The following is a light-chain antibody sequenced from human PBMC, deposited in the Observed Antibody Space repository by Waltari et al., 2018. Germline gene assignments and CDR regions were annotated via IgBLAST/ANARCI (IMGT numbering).Light chain of an antibody. CDR1: SGLPSTPSY. CDR2: KAN. Sequence: QTVVTQEPSLSVSPGGTVTLPCALSSGLPSTPSYATWYQQTPGQAPRTLVYKANARSSGVPDRFSGSILGNTAALTITGAQADDESDYYCALYMGSGIWVFGGGTRLTVL. J-gene: IGLJ3*02. CDR3: ALYMGSGIWV. V-gene: IGLV8-61*01.